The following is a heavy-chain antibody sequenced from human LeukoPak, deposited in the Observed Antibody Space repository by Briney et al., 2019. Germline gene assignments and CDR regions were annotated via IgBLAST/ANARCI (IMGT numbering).Heavy chain of an antibody. J-gene: IGHJ4*02. V-gene: IGHV3-23*01. D-gene: IGHD6-19*01. CDR1: GLTFTTYA. CDR3: AKEAASGWTAGYFDS. Sequence: PGGSLRLSCAASGLTFTTYAMTRVRQAPGKGLEWVSVISGSGYTTFYADSVQGRFTISRDNSKNTLYLQMNSLRAEDTAVYYCAKEAASGWTAGYFDSWGQGTLVTVSS. CDR2: ISGSGYTT.